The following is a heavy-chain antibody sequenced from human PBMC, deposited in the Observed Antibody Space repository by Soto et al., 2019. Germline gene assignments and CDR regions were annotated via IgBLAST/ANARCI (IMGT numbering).Heavy chain of an antibody. CDR2: MKATDGTK. D-gene: IGHD3-10*01. CDR3: AKPYGPLAFDY. J-gene: IGHJ4*02. V-gene: IGHV3-23*01. CDR1: GFNFNLLA. Sequence: ALRLSCAASGFNFNLLALTWVRQAPGKGLEWVSTMKATDGTKYYADSVKGRFTISRDSSTNTMYLQMNSLRVEDTAVYYCAKPYGPLAFDYWGQGTLVTVSS.